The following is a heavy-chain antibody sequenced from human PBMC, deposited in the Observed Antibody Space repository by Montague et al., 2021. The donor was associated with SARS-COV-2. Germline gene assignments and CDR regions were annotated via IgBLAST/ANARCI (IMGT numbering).Heavy chain of an antibody. Sequence: SPRLSCAASGFTFSSYSMNWVRQAPGKGLEWVSVICTISSYIYYADSVKGRFTISRDNAKNTLYLQMNSLRAEDTAVYYCARGGYWGSLDYWGQGTLVTVSS. J-gene: IGHJ4*02. V-gene: IGHV3-21*01. CDR3: ARGGYWGSLDY. CDR1: GFTFSSYS. D-gene: IGHD2-8*02. CDR2: ICTISSYI.